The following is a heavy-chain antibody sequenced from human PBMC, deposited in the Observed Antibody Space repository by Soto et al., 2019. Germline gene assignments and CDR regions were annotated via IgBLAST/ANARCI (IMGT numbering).Heavy chain of an antibody. D-gene: IGHD2-2*01. CDR1: VGSISSSNW. V-gene: IGHV4-4*02. J-gene: IGHJ6*02. CDR3: ATGGYCSSTSCTYYYYYYGMDV. CDR2: IYHSGST. Sequence: PSETLSLTCAFSVGSISSSNWWRWVRQPPGKGLEWIGEIYHSGSTNYNPSLKSRVTISVDKSKNQFSLKLSSVTAADTAVYYCATGGYCSSTSCTYYYYYYGMDVWGQGTSVTVS.